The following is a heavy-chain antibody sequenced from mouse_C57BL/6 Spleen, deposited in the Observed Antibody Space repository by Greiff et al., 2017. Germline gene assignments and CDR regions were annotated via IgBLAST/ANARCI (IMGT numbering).Heavy chain of an antibody. V-gene: IGHV1-81*01. D-gene: IGHD2-4*01. CDR1: GYTFTSYG. Sequence: VQLQQSGAELARPGASVKLSCKASGYTFTSYGISWVKQRTGQGLEWIGEIYPRSGNTYYNEKFKGKATLTADKSSSTAYMELRRLTSEDSAVYFCARWGYDYDDYYAMDYWGQGTSVTVSS. CDR2: IYPRSGNT. CDR3: ARWGYDYDDYYAMDY. J-gene: IGHJ4*01.